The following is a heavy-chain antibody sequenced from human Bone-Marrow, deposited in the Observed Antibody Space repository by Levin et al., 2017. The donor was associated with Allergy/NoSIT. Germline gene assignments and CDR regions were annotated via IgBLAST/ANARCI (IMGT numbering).Heavy chain of an antibody. CDR1: GSSFNTYW. V-gene: IGHV5-51*01. CDR2: VYPGDSDT. Sequence: GGSLRLSCQGTGSSFNTYWVGWVRQMPGKGLEWMGMVYPGDSDTRYSPSVQGQVTISADKSITTAYLQWSSLRASDTDMYYCARQGHDHSAFDLWGQGTMVTVSS. CDR3: ARQGHDHSAFDL. J-gene: IGHJ3*01. D-gene: IGHD3-16*01.